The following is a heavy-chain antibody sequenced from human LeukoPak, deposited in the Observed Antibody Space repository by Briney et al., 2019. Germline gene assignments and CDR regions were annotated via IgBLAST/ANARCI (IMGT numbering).Heavy chain of an antibody. D-gene: IGHD3-22*01. Sequence: GGSLRLSCAASGFTFSSYWMSWVRQAPGKGLEWVANINQDGSDKYYVDSVKGRFTISRDNAKTSLYLQMNSLRAEDTAVYYCARVGDSYGYDWYFDLWGRGNLVTVSS. J-gene: IGHJ2*01. CDR1: GFTFSSYW. CDR2: INQDGSDK. V-gene: IGHV3-7*01. CDR3: ARVGDSYGYDWYFDL.